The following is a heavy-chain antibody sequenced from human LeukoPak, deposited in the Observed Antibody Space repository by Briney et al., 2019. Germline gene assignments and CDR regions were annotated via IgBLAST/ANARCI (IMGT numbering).Heavy chain of an antibody. CDR3: AREYYYDSSALEYYFDY. D-gene: IGHD3-22*01. Sequence: SETLSLTCTVSGGSISTYYWSWIRQPPGKGLEWIGYIYHTGSTKYNPSLKSRVTMSVDTSKNQFSLKLSSVNAADTAVYYCAREYYYDSSALEYYFDYWGQGTLVTVSS. CDR1: GGSISTYY. J-gene: IGHJ4*02. CDR2: IYHTGST. V-gene: IGHV4-59*01.